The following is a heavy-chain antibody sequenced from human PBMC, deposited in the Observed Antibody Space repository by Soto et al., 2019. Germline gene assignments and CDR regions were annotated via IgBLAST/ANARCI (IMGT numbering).Heavy chain of an antibody. D-gene: IGHD2-2*01. Sequence: SETLSLTCTVSGGSISSGDYYWSWIRQPPGKGLEWIRYIYYSGSTYYNPSLKSRVTISVHMSKNQFSLKLSTVTAAATAVYFWDGGTGRHYPYGMDVWGQGTTVTVSS. CDR3: DGGTGRHYPYGMDV. CDR2: IYYSGST. CDR1: GGSISSGDYY. J-gene: IGHJ6*02. V-gene: IGHV4-30-4*01.